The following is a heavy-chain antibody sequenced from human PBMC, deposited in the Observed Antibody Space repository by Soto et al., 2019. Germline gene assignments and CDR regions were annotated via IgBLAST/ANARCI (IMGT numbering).Heavy chain of an antibody. D-gene: IGHD6-6*01. Sequence: GGSLRLSCAASGFSFNRLAMSWVRQAPGKNLEWVSAISEGGVYTWYADPVKGRFTISRDNSRNTLYLQMNSLRAEDTALYYCAKGSAASRPYYFDYWGQGTLVTVSS. CDR3: AKGSAASRPYYFDY. CDR2: ISEGGVYT. J-gene: IGHJ4*02. CDR1: GFSFNRLA. V-gene: IGHV3-23*01.